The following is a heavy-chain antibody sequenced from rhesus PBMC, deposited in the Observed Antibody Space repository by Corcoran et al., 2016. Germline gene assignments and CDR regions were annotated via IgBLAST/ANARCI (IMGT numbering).Heavy chain of an antibody. J-gene: IGHJ4*01. D-gene: IGHD2-21*01. CDR2: IDCSGSST. CDR3: VRGPSSLYCTGSGCSFDY. Sequence: QLQLQESGPGLVKPSETLSVTCAVSGGSISSSYWSWIRQAPGKGLEWIGDIDCSGSSTTSHPPLHRRVTLSVDTSKNQFSLKLSSVTAADTAVYYCVRGPSSLYCTGSGCSFDYWGQGVLVTVSS. CDR1: GGSISSSY. V-gene: IGHV4-169*01.